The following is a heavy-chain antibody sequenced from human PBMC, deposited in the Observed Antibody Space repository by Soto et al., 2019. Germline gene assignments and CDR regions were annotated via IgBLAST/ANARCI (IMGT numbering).Heavy chain of an antibody. D-gene: IGHD5-12*01. V-gene: IGHV1-8*01. J-gene: IGHJ3*02. Sequence: QVQLVQSGAEVKKPGASVKVSCKASGYTFSNYDINWVRQATGQGLKWMGWLNPNTDKTGSAQKFQGRVTMTRNTSLSTAYLELSGLRSDDAAVYYCARGIKGLPPSAFDIWGQGTRVTVSS. CDR1: GYTFSNYD. CDR2: LNPNTDKT. CDR3: ARGIKGLPPSAFDI.